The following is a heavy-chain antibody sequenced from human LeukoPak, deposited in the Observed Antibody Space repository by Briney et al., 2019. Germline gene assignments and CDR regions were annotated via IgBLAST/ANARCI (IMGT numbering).Heavy chain of an antibody. CDR1: GYSINSGYY. V-gene: IGHV4-61*01. Sequence: PSETLSLTCTVSGYSINSGYYWGWIRQPPGKGLEWIGYIYYSGSTNYNPSLKSRVTISVDTSKNQFSLKLSAVTAADTAVYYCARDQGYCSGGSCYSYYYMDVWGKGTTVIVSS. J-gene: IGHJ6*03. D-gene: IGHD2-15*01. CDR3: ARDQGYCSGGSCYSYYYMDV. CDR2: IYYSGST.